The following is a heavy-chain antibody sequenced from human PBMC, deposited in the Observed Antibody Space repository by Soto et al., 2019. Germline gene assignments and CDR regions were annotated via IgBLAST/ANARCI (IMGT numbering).Heavy chain of an antibody. D-gene: IGHD3-22*01. CDR2: IYYSGST. J-gene: IGHJ6*02. V-gene: IGHV4-39*01. CDR1: GCSISSSSYY. CDR3: AVNKGYYDSGGYYYGMDV. Sequence: PSETLSLTCTVSGCSISSSSYYWGWIRQPPGKGLEWIGSIYYSGSTYYNPSLKSRVTISVDTSKNQFSLKLSSVTAADTAVYYCAVNKGYYDSGGYYYGMDVWGQGTTVT.